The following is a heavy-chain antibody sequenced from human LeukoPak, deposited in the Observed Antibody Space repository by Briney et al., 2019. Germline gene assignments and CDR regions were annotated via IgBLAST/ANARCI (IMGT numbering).Heavy chain of an antibody. D-gene: IGHD4-17*01. CDR2: IYSGGST. J-gene: IGHJ4*02. V-gene: IGHV3-53*01. CDR1: GFIVNSYY. CDR3: ARTLYGDYGTETAFDY. Sequence: GGSLRLSCAASGFIVNSYYMSWVRQAPGKGLEWVSIIYSGGSTGYADSVKGRFTISRDNSKNTLSLQMNSLRAEDTAVYYCARTLYGDYGTETAFDYWGQGTLVTVSS.